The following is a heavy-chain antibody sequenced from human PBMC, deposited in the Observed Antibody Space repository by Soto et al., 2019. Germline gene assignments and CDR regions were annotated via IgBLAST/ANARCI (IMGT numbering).Heavy chain of an antibody. J-gene: IGHJ4*02. CDR1: YGSISVSNVF. Sequence: SETLSLTCTVSYGSISVSNVFWGWVRQPPGKGLEWIGNIDYSGTAYFNPSLGTRVTFPVDTSKNQFSLTLYPVTAADTAVYYCARTTGRHLDFWGQGILVTVSS. V-gene: IGHV4-39*01. D-gene: IGHD4-4*01. CDR3: ARTTGRHLDF. CDR2: IDYSGTA.